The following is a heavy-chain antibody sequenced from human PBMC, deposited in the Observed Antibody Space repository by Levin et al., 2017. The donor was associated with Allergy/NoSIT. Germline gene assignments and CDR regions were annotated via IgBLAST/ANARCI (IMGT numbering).Heavy chain of an antibody. CDR1: GYTFTGYY. D-gene: IGHD3-3*01. J-gene: IGHJ3*01. CDR2: INPNSGGT. CDR3: ARVVRPGYYDFWSNSNDAFDV. Sequence: GASVKVSCKASGYTFTGYYIHWVRQAPGQGLEWMGWINPNSGGTNYAQKFQGSVTMTRDTSISTAYMELRRLRSDDTAVYYCARVVRPGYYDFWSNSNDAFDVWGQGTMVTVSS. V-gene: IGHV1-2*02.